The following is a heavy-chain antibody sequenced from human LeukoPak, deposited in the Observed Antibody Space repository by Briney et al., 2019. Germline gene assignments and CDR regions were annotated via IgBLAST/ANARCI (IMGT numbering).Heavy chain of an antibody. CDR2: IKEDGSEK. CDR3: ARDYYYDSSGYYAY. V-gene: IGHV3-7*01. J-gene: IGHJ4*02. D-gene: IGHD3-22*01. CDR1: GFTFSSYW. Sequence: GGSLRLSCAASGFTFSSYWMRWVRQAPGKGREWVANIKEDGSEKYYVDSVKGRFTISRDNAKNSLYLQMNSLRAEDTAVYYCARDYYYDSSGYYAYWGQGTLVTVSS.